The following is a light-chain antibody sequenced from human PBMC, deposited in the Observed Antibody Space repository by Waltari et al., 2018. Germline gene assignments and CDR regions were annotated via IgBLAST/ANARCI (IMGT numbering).Light chain of an antibody. J-gene: IGKJ1*01. CDR3: QNHERLPAV. Sequence: EIVLTQSPGTLSLSPGERATLSCRASQSISRFLAWYQQKPGQAPRLLIYAASSRATGIPDRFSGSGSGTDFSLTITRLEPEDFAVYFCQNHERLPAVFGQGTKVE. CDR2: AAS. CDR1: QSISRF. V-gene: IGKV3-20*01.